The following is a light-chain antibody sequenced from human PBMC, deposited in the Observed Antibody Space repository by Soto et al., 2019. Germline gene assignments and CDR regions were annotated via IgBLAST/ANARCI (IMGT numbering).Light chain of an antibody. CDR3: QSYDSSLGDLCV. J-gene: IGLJ3*02. CDR2: GNS. V-gene: IGLV1-40*01. Sequence: QLVLTQPPSVSGARGRRVTISCTGSSSNIGAGYDVHWYQQLPGTAPKLLIYGNSNRPSGVPDRFSGSKSGTSASLAITGLQAEDEADYYCQSYDSSLGDLCVFGGGTNMTVL. CDR1: SSNIGAGYD.